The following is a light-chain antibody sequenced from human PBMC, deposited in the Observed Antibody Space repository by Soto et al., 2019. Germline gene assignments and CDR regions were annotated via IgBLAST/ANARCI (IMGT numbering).Light chain of an antibody. Sequence: AHQSVDNYLDWYQQKPGQAPRLLIYESSNRATGIPARFSGSGSGTDFTLAIRSREPCDFAISYCHQRRRWTRTFGRGTKVEIK. CDR1: QSVDNY. CDR2: ESS. V-gene: IGKV3-11*01. J-gene: IGKJ4*02. CDR3: HQRRRWTRT.